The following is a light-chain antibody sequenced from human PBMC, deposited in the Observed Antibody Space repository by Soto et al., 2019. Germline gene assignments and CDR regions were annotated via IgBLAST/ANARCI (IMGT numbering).Light chain of an antibody. CDR1: QDIAGY. V-gene: IGKV1-16*01. J-gene: IGKJ4*01. CDR2: SAS. Sequence: DVRMTQSPSSLSASVGDSVTISCRASQDIAGYLAWFQQRPGKAPRSLIFSASTLHSGVPSRFGGSASGTDFTLTITNLQPEDVATYYRQQYNHHPLTFGGGTKVEIK. CDR3: QQYNHHPLT.